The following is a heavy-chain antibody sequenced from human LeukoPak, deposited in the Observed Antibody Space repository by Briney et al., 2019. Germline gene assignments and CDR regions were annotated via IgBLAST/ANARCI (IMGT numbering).Heavy chain of an antibody. D-gene: IGHD3-16*01. CDR2: IYTTGST. CDR1: GGSISSYY. CDR3: ARGWGSHSVYYFDS. Sequence: SETLSLTCTVSGGSISSYYWSWIRQPAGKGLEWIGHIYTTGSTNYNPSLKSRVTMSVDTSNNQFSLKLSSVTAADTAVYYCARGWGSHSVYYFDSWGQGTLVTVSS. V-gene: IGHV4-4*07. J-gene: IGHJ4*02.